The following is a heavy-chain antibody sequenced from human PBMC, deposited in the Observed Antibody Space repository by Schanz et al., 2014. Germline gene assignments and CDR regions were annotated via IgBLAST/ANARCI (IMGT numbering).Heavy chain of an antibody. CDR3: ARARYTGYDCSGY. J-gene: IGHJ4*02. D-gene: IGHD5-12*01. CDR2: INPNSGET. V-gene: IGHV1-2*02. CDR1: DYTFPSYG. Sequence: QVQLVQSGSEVKKPGASVKVSCKASDYTFPSYGISWVRQAPGQGLEWMGWINPNSGETNYEQKFKGRVTLTSDTSISTAFMELSGLTSDDTATYFCARARYTGYDCSGYWGQGTLLIVSS.